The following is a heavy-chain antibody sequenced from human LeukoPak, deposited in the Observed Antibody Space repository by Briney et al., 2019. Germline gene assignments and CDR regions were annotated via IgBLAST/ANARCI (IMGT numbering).Heavy chain of an antibody. V-gene: IGHV4-39*07. CDR2: INHSGST. D-gene: IGHD2-21*02. CDR3: ARGPPYIVVVTAIGFFDS. Sequence: SETLSLTCTVSGGSISSGGYYWSWIRQPPGKGLEWIGEINHSGSTNYNPSLKSRVTISVDTSKNQFSLKLSSVTAADTAVYYCARGPPYIVVVTAIGFFDSWGQGTLVTASS. CDR1: GGSISSGGYY. J-gene: IGHJ4*02.